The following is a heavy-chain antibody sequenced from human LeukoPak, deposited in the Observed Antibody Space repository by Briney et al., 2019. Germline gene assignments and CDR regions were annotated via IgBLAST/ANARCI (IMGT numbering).Heavy chain of an antibody. Sequence: GGSLRLSCAASGFTFSTYAMHWVRQAPGKGLEFVSAISTDLVSTYYANSVKGRFTISRDNSKNTLYLQMGSLRTEDMAVYYCARVRDYYGSGSYDLDYWGQGTLVTVSS. CDR2: ISTDLVST. CDR3: ARVRDYYGSGSYDLDY. CDR1: GFTFSTYA. V-gene: IGHV3-64*01. D-gene: IGHD3-10*01. J-gene: IGHJ4*02.